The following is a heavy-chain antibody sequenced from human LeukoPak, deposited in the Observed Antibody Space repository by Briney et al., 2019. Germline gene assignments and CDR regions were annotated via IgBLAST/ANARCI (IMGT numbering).Heavy chain of an antibody. CDR1: GFTFSSYW. D-gene: IGHD5-24*01. V-gene: IGHV3-7*01. CDR3: ARDRMATIFGYYYYYMDV. J-gene: IGHJ6*03. Sequence: GGSLRLSCAASGFTFSSYWMSWVRQAPGKGLEWVANIKQDGSEKYYVDSVKGRFTISRDNAKNSLYLQMNSLRAEDTAVYYCARDRMATIFGYYYYYMDVWGKGTTVTVSS. CDR2: IKQDGSEK.